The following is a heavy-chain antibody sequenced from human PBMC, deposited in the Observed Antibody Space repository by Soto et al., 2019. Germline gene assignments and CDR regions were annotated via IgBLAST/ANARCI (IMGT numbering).Heavy chain of an antibody. D-gene: IGHD3-10*01. V-gene: IGHV1-46*01. Sequence: ASVKVSCKASGYTFTSYYMHWVRQAPGQGLEWMGIISPSGGSTSYAQKFQGRVTMTRDTSTSTVYMELSSLRSEDTAVYYCARAKYYYGSGPAFDPWGQGTLVTVSS. CDR2: ISPSGGST. CDR3: ARAKYYYGSGPAFDP. CDR1: GYTFTSYY. J-gene: IGHJ5*02.